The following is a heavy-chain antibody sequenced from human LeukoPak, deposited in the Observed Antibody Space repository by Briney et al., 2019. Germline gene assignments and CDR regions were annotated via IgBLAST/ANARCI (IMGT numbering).Heavy chain of an antibody. CDR3: AKDHDYCDSSGYYFHYFDY. D-gene: IGHD3-22*01. V-gene: IGHV3-23*01. CDR1: GFTFSNYV. CDR2: ISGSGDNT. J-gene: IGHJ4*02. Sequence: PGGSLRLSCVASGFTFSNYVMSWVRQAPGKGLEWVSAISGSGDNTYYADSLKGRFTISRDNSKNTLYLQMNSLRAEDTAVYYCAKDHDYCDSSGYYFHYFDYWGQGTLVTVSS.